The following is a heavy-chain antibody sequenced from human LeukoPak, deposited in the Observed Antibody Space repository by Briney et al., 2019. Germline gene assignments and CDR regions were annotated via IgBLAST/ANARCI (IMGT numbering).Heavy chain of an antibody. V-gene: IGHV4-34*01. Sequence: NPSETLSLTCAVYGGSFSGYYWSWIRQPPGKGLEWIGEINYSGSTNYNPSLKSRVTISVDTSKNQFSLKLSSVTAADTAVYYCARGVPASSAYFDYWGQGTLVTVSS. CDR2: INYSGST. CDR3: ARGVPASSAYFDY. CDR1: GGSFSGYY. J-gene: IGHJ4*02. D-gene: IGHD3-10*01.